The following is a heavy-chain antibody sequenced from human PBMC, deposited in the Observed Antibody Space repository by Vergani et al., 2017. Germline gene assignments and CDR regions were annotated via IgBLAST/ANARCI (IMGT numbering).Heavy chain of an antibody. CDR1: GFTVRSNY. Sequence: EVQLVETGGGLIQPGGSLRLSCAASGFTVRSNYMSWVRQAPGRGLEWVSVIYSGGSTYYADSVKGRFTISRDNSKNTLYLQMNSLRAEDTAVYYCALGYSYVTAVFYYWGQGTLVTVSS. CDR3: ALGYSYVTAVFYY. J-gene: IGHJ4*02. V-gene: IGHV3-53*02. D-gene: IGHD5-18*01. CDR2: IYSGGST.